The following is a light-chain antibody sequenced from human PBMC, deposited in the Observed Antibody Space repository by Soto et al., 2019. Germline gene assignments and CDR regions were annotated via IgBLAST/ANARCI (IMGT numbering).Light chain of an antibody. V-gene: IGLV4-69*01. Sequence: QPVLTQSPSASASLGASVKLTCTLSSGHSSYAIAWHQQQPEKGPRYLMKLNSDGSHSKGDGIPDRVSGSSSGAERYLTISSLQDEDEADYYCQTWGSGIRGVFGGGTKLTVL. CDR3: QTWGSGIRGV. J-gene: IGLJ2*01. CDR1: SGHSSYA. CDR2: LNSDGSH.